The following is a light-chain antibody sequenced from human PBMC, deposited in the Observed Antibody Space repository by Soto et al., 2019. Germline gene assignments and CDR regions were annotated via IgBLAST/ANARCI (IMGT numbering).Light chain of an antibody. CDR1: SSDVGRYTY. V-gene: IGLV2-14*01. CDR2: DVY. CDR3: ISYTGTSTPDV. Sequence: QSALTQPASVSGSPGQSITISCAGTSSDVGRYTYVSWYQQHPGKVPKLLIYDVYNRPSGVSDRFSGSKSDNTASLTISGLQTEDEADYYCISYTGTSTPDVFGGGTKLTVL. J-gene: IGLJ2*01.